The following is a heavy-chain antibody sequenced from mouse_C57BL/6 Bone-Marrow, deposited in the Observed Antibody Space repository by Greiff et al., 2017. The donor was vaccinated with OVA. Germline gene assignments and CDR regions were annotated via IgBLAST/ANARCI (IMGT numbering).Heavy chain of an antibody. Sequence: EVKLLESGPVLVKPGASVKMSCKASGYTFTDYYMNWVKQSHGKSLEWIGVINPYNGGTSYNQKFKGKATLTVDKSSSTAYMELNSLTSEDSAVYYCARDDSMFAYWGQGTLVTVSA. V-gene: IGHV1-19*01. J-gene: IGHJ3*01. CDR3: ARDDSMFAY. CDR2: INPYNGGT. CDR1: GYTFTDYY.